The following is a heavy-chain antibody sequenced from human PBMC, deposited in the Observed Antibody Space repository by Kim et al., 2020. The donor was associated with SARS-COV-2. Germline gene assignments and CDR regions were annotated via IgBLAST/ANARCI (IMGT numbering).Heavy chain of an antibody. D-gene: IGHD2-21*01. Sequence: GGSLRLSCAASGFTFSDHYMDWVRQAPGKGLEWVGRTRNIANSYTTEYAASVKGRFTISRDDSKNSLYLQMNSLETEDTAVYYCARVNVIRGHYYFDSWGQGTLVTVSS. J-gene: IGHJ4*02. V-gene: IGHV3-72*01. CDR2: TRNIANSYTT. CDR3: ARVNVIRGHYYFDS. CDR1: GFTFSDHY.